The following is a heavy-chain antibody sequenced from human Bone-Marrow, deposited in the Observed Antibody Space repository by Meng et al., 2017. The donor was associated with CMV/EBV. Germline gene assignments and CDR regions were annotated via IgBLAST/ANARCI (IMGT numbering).Heavy chain of an antibody. D-gene: IGHD2-21*01. CDR2: TYYRSKWYN. V-gene: IGHV6-1*01. J-gene: IGHJ6*02. CDR3: ARDSPAYCGGDCYSNGMDV. Sequence: SQTLSLTCAISGDSVSSNSAAWNWIRQSPSRGLEWLGRTYYRSKWYNDYAVSVKSRITINPDTSKNQFYLQLNSVTPEDTAVYYCARDSPAYCGGDCYSNGMDVWGQGTTVTVSS. CDR1: GDSVSSNSAA.